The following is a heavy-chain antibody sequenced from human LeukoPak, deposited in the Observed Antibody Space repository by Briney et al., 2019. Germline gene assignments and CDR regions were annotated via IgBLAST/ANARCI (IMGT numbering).Heavy chain of an antibody. CDR2: ISGSGGST. V-gene: IGHV3-23*01. CDR3: ATFKIIVVVPAARHNWFDP. Sequence: GGSLRLSCAASGFTFSSYAMSWVRQAPGKGLEWVSAISGSGGSTYYADSVKGRFTISRDNSKNTRYLQMNSLRAEDTAVYYCATFKIIVVVPAARHNWFDPWGQGTLVTVSS. J-gene: IGHJ5*02. CDR1: GFTFSSYA. D-gene: IGHD2-2*01.